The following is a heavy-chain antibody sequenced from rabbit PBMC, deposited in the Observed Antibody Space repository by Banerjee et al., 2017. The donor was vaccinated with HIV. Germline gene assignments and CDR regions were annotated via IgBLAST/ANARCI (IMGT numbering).Heavy chain of an antibody. V-gene: IGHV1S45*01. CDR2: IYAGSSGRA. CDR1: GFDFSSYY. CDR3: ARGGDSSYGAGLKL. J-gene: IGHJ4*01. D-gene: IGHD6-1*01. Sequence: QEQLKESGGGLVQPGGSLKLSCKASGFDFSSYYMFWVRQAPGKGLEWIAWIYAGSSGRAYYATWAKGRFTISKTSSTTVTLQMTSLTAADTATYFCARGGDSSYGAGLKLWGPGTLVTVS.